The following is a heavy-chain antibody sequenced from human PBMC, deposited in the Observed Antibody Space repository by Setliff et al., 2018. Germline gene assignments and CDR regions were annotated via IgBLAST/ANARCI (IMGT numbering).Heavy chain of an antibody. CDR2: ISASGGTT. CDR3: AKGKGPQPRPSLDY. V-gene: IGHV3-23*01. CDR1: GFTLNNYA. Sequence: PGGSLSLSCAASGFTLNNYAMSWVRQAPGKGLEWVSIISASGGTTYYADSVKGRFTMSSDNSKNTLYLQMNSLRAEDTARYYCAKGKGPQPRPSLDYWGQGTLVTGSS. J-gene: IGHJ4*02.